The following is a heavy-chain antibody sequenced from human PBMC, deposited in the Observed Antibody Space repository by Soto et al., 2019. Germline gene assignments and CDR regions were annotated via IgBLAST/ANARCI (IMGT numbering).Heavy chain of an antibody. CDR3: ARGGLEWLFDYHYGMDV. CDR2: IYYSGST. V-gene: IGHV4-59*01. D-gene: IGHD3-3*01. Sequence: QVQLQESGPGLVKPSETLSLTCTVSGGSISSYYWSWIRQPPGKGLEWIGYIYYSGSTNYNPSLRGRVTISVDTFKNQVSLKLSSVTAADTAVYYCARGGLEWLFDYHYGMDVWGQGTTVTVSS. J-gene: IGHJ6*02. CDR1: GGSISSYY.